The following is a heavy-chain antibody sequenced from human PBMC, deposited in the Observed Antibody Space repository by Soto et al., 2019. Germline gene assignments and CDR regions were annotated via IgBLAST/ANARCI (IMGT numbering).Heavy chain of an antibody. CDR1: GFTFSSYG. J-gene: IGHJ4*02. Sequence: GGSLRLSCAASGFTFSSYGMHWVRQAPGKGLEWVAVIWYDGSNKYYEDSVKGRFTISRDNSKNTLYLQMNSLMAEDTAVYYCARERYVGPTGYDSSGLDYWGQGTLVTVSS. CDR3: ARERYVGPTGYDSSGLDY. D-gene: IGHD3-22*01. V-gene: IGHV3-33*01. CDR2: IWYDGSNK.